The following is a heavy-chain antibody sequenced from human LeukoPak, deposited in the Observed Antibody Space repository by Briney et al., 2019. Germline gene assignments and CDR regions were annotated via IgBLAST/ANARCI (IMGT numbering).Heavy chain of an antibody. J-gene: IGHJ4*01. CDR2: IYASGTT. CDR1: GGSISSYY. D-gene: IGHD6-25*01. Sequence: SETLSLTCTVSGGSISSYYWSWLRQPPGKGLEWIGFIYASGTTNYNSSLKSRVTISADTSKNQFSLKPTSVTAADTAVYYCARSGAATILNFFDYWGHGTLVTVSS. CDR3: ARSGAATILNFFDY. V-gene: IGHV4-4*09.